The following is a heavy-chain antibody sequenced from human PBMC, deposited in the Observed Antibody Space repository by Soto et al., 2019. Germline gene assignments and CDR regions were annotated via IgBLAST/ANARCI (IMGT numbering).Heavy chain of an antibody. CDR2: ISGSGGNT. CDR1: GFTFGTYA. V-gene: IGHV3-23*01. D-gene: IGHD3-10*01. J-gene: IGHJ3*02. CDR3: ANNLMLRGVIGRIDTFDI. Sequence: EVQVLESGGGLVQPGGSLRLSCAASGFTFGTYAMTWVRQAPGKGLEWVSTISGSGGNTYYADSVKGRFTISRDNSKNTLYLQMNILRAEDTAVYYCANNLMLRGVIGRIDTFDIWGQGPMVTVSS.